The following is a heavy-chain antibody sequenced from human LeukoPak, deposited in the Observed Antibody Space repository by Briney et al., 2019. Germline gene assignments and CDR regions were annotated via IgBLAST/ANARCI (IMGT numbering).Heavy chain of an antibody. D-gene: IGHD3-16*01. J-gene: IGHJ6*02. V-gene: IGHV3-11*01. Sequence: GGSLRLSCAASGFTFSDYYMSWIRQVPGRGLEWVSYISSSSSSSSIYYADSVKGRFTISRDNAKNSLYLQMNSLRAEDTAVYYCARAPYDYVWGSYPPYYYYGMDVWGQGTTVTVSS. CDR1: GFTFSDYY. CDR3: ARAPYDYVWGSYPPYYYYGMDV. CDR2: ISSSSSSSSI.